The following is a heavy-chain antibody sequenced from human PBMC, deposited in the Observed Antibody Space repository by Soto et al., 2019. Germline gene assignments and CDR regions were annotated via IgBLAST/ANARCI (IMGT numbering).Heavy chain of an antibody. V-gene: IGHV4-30-4*08. CDR1: GGSISSGDYY. CDR2: IYYTGST. Sequence: QVQLQESGPGLVKPSQTLSLTCTVSGGSISSGDYYWSWFRQPPGKGLEWIGYIYYTGSTYYNPSLKSRLTISVDTSKNQLSLMLSSVTAADTAVYYCARAFDDSSGYYGGLGYWGQGTLVTVSS. CDR3: ARAFDDSSGYYGGLGY. J-gene: IGHJ4*02. D-gene: IGHD3-22*01.